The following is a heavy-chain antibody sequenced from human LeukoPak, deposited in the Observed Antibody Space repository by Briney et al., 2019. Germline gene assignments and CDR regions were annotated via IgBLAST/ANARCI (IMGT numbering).Heavy chain of an antibody. J-gene: IGHJ5*02. CDR1: GFTVSSYE. V-gene: IGHV3-48*03. D-gene: IGHD3-10*01. Sequence: QPGGSLRLSCAASGFTVSSYEMNWVGQAPGKGLEWVSYISSSANTIYYADSVKGRFTVSRDNAKNSLYLQMNSLRAEDTAVYYCAREGFTMVRGVKYNWFDPWGQGTLVTVSS. CDR3: AREGFTMVRGVKYNWFDP. CDR2: ISSSANTI.